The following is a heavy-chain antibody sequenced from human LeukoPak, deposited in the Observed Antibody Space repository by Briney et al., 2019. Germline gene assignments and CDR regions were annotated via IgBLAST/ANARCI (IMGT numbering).Heavy chain of an antibody. Sequence: SETLSLTCAVYGGSFSGYYWSWIRQPPGKGLEWIGEINHSGSTNYNPSLKSRVTISVDTSKNQFSLKLSSVTAADTAVYYCARLKSSSWATAYFQHWGQGTLVTVFS. D-gene: IGHD6-13*01. CDR3: ARLKSSSWATAYFQH. CDR2: INHSGST. V-gene: IGHV4-34*01. J-gene: IGHJ1*01. CDR1: GGSFSGYY.